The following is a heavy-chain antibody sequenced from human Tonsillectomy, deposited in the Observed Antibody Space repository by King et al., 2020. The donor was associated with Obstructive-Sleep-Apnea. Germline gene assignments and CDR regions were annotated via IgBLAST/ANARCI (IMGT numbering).Heavy chain of an antibody. CDR1: GFTFSDYY. D-gene: IGHD3-9*01. CDR2: ISSSGSTI. Sequence: VQLVESGGGLVKPGGSLRLSCAASGFTFSDYYMSWIRQAPGKGLEWVSYISSSGSTIYYADSVKGRFTISRDNAKNSLYLQMNSLRAEDTAVYYCARDFDPDILTGIYYYYGMDVWGQGTTVTVSS. CDR3: ARDFDPDILTGIYYYYGMDV. J-gene: IGHJ6*02. V-gene: IGHV3-11*01.